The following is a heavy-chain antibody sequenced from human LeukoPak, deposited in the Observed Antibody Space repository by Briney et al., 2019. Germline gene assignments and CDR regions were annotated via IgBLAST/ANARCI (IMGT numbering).Heavy chain of an antibody. J-gene: IGHJ3*01. CDR2: IYYSGST. CDR1: GGSISSGGYY. Sequence: PSETLSLTCTVSGGSISSGGYYWSWICQHPGKGLEWIGYIYYSGSTYYNPSLKSRVTISVDTSKNQFSLKLSSVTAADTAVYYCARDKDYVWGSYPITWGQGTMVTVSS. D-gene: IGHD3-16*01. V-gene: IGHV4-31*03. CDR3: ARDKDYVWGSYPIT.